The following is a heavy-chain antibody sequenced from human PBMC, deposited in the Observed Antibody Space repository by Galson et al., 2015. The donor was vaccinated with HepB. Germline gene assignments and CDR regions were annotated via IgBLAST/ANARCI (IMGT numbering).Heavy chain of an antibody. Sequence: CAISGDSVSSNSAAWNWIRQSPSRGLEWLGRTYYRSKWYNDYAVSVKSRITINPDTSKNQLSLQLNSVTPEDTAVYYCARDLSSGSYLPYYYGMDVWGQGTTITVSS. V-gene: IGHV6-1*01. D-gene: IGHD1-26*01. CDR1: GDSVSSNSAA. CDR2: TYYRSKWYN. CDR3: ARDLSSGSYLPYYYGMDV. J-gene: IGHJ6*02.